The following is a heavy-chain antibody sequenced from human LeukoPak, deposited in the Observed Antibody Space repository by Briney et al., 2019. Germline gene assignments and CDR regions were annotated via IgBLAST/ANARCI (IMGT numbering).Heavy chain of an antibody. D-gene: IGHD1/OR15-1a*01. CDR2: DGLSETI. Sequence: ETLSLTCTVSGGSISSSSYYWGWIRQPPGKGLEWLSAVDGLSETIYYADSVKGRFTISRDNSKNTLSLQMNSLRSDDTAVYYCARSPNNAWHNFDYWGQGTLVTVSS. CDR3: ARSPNNAWHNFDY. V-gene: IGHV3-66*03. J-gene: IGHJ4*02. CDR1: GGSISSSSYY.